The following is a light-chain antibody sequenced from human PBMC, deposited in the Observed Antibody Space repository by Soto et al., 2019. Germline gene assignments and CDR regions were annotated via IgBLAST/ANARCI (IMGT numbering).Light chain of an antibody. CDR2: NNH. CDR1: SSNIGGNT. CDR3: AAWDDSLIGPV. Sequence: QSVLTQPSSASGTPGQRVTISCSGGSSNIGGNTAHWYQQFPGTAPQLLIYNNHQRPSVVPDRFSVSKYGASAALAINGLPSGYEGMYYCAAWDDSLIGPVVGEGTKLTGL. J-gene: IGLJ2*01. V-gene: IGLV1-44*01.